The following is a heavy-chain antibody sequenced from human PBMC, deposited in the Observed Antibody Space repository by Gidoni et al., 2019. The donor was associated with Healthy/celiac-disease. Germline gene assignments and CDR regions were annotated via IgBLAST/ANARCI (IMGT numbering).Heavy chain of an antibody. V-gene: IGHV1-2*02. CDR3: ARAGIAVGPKAYGVDV. CDR1: GYTFTGYY. D-gene: IGHD6-19*01. Sequence: QVQLVQTGAEVKKPGASVKVSCKASGYTFTGYYMHWVRQAPGQGLEWMGWINPNSGGTTYAEKFQGGVTMTRDTTSSTAYMGLSRLRSDDTAVCYCARAGIAVGPKAYGVDVWGQGTTVTVSS. J-gene: IGHJ6*02. CDR2: INPNSGGT.